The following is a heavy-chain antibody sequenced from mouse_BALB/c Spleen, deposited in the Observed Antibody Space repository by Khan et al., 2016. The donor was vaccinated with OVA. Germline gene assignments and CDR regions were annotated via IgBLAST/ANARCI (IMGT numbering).Heavy chain of an antibody. V-gene: IGHV3-2*02. Sequence: VQLLYSLPGLLKPSLSLSLTCTVTGYSITSDYAWNWIRQFPGHKLEWMGYISYSGRTSYTPSLKSRISITRDTSKNQFFLQLNSVTTEDTATYFCVRGRAYWGQGTLVTVSA. CDR3: VRGRAY. J-gene: IGHJ3*01. D-gene: IGHD3-3*01. CDR2: ISYSGRT. CDR1: GYSITSDYA.